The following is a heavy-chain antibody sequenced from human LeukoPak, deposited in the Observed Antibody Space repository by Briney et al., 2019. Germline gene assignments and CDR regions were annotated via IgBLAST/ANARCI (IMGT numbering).Heavy chain of an antibody. J-gene: IGHJ5*02. CDR1: GYSFTSYW. CDR2: IYPGDSDT. Sequence: GESLKISCKGSGYSFTSYWIGWVRQMPGKGLEWMGIIYPGDSDTRYSPSFQGQVTISADKSISTAYLQWSSLKASDTAMYYCARRPAEKRHSEGKSPSEWFDPWGQGTLVTVSS. CDR3: ARRPAEKRHSEGKSPSEWFDP. V-gene: IGHV5-51*01. D-gene: IGHD1-26*01.